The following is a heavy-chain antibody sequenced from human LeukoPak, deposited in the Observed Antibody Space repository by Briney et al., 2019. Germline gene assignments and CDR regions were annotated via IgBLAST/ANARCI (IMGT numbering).Heavy chain of an antibody. CDR2: IYHSGNT. CDR1: GFTVSSNY. CDR3: ARAVGPTTYWGFDY. J-gene: IGHJ4*02. D-gene: IGHD1-26*01. V-gene: IGHV4-38-2*01. Sequence: GSLRLSCAASGFTVSSNYISWVRQPPGKGLEWVGIIYHSGNTYYNPSLKSRVTMSLDTSKNQFSLKLTSVTAADTAVYYCARAVGPTTYWGFDYWGRGTLVTVSS.